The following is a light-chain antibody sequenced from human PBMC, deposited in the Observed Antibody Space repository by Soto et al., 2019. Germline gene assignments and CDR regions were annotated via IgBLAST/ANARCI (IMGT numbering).Light chain of an antibody. J-gene: IGKJ1*01. V-gene: IGKV2-30*01. CDR3: MQGTQWPRT. CDR2: KVS. CDR1: QSLVGSDGNTH. Sequence: DVVMTQSPLFLPVTLGQPASVSCRSSQSLVGSDGNTHLSWYQQRPGLSPRRLIYKVSNRDSRVPDRFSCSGSGTDFTLKISRVEAEDVGVYYCMQGTQWPRTFGQGTKVEIK.